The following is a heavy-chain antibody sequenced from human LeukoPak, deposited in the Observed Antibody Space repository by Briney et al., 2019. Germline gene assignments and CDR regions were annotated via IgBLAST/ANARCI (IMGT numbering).Heavy chain of an antibody. D-gene: IGHD3-10*01. CDR3: ARDVRFGDLLYTGTPAFDY. J-gene: IGHJ4*02. CDR2: INHSGRT. V-gene: IGHV4-38-2*02. Sequence: SETLSLTCTVSGYSISSGYYWGWIRQPPGKGLEWIGEINHSGRTNYNPSLKSRVTISVDTSKNQFSLRLSSVTAADTAMYFCARDVRFGDLLYTGTPAFDYWGQGTLVTVSS. CDR1: GYSISSGYY.